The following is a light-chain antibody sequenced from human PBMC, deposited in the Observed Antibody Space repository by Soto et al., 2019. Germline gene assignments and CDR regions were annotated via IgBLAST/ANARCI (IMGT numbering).Light chain of an antibody. J-gene: IGKJ1*01. V-gene: IGKV2-28*01. Sequence: DLVMTQSPLSLPVTPGEPASISCRSSQSLLQSNGYNYLDWYLQKPGQSPQLLIYLGSNRASGVPDRFSGSGSGADFTLKISRVEAEDVGVYYCMQVLQTPRTFGQGTKVEIK. CDR3: MQVLQTPRT. CDR1: QSLLQSNGYNY. CDR2: LGS.